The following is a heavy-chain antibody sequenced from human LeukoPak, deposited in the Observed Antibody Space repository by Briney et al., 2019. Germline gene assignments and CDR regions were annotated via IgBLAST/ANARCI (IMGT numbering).Heavy chain of an antibody. CDR3: ARDGGGCDF. D-gene: IGHD6-19*01. Sequence: GSLRLSCAASGFTFSSYAMSWVRQPPGKGLQWIGQIYHSGSTNFNPSLGSRVTISVDKSKNQFSLKLTSVTAADTAVYYCARDGGGCDFWGQGTLVTVSS. V-gene: IGHV4-4*02. CDR1: GFTFSSYAM. CDR2: IYHSGST. J-gene: IGHJ4*02.